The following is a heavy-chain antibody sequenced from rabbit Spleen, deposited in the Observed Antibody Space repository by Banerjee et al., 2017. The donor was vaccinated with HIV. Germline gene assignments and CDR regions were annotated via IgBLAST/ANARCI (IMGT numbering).Heavy chain of an antibody. V-gene: IGHV1S40*01. CDR1: GFSFNNNYY. CDR2: IYTGGSGGI. CDR3: ARDLPGVIGWNFYL. J-gene: IGHJ4*01. Sequence: QSLEESGGGLVQPEGSLTLTCTASGFSFNNNYYIYWVRQAPGKGLEWIGCIYTGGSGGIYYASWARGRLTISKTSSTTVTLQMTSLTVADTATYFCARDLPGVIGWNFYLWGPGTLVTVS. D-gene: IGHD1-1*01.